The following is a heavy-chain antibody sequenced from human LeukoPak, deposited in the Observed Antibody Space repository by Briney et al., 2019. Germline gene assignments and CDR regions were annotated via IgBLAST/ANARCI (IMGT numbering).Heavy chain of an antibody. CDR3: ARYRDYNDSSGYFDY. CDR2: IKQDGSEK. V-gene: IGHV3-7*01. J-gene: IGHJ4*02. Sequence: GGSLRLSCAASGFTFSSYWMSWDRQAPGKGLEWVANIKQDGSEKYYVDSVKGRFTISRDNAKNSLYLQMNSLRAEDTAVYYCARYRDYNDSSGYFDYWGQGTLVTVSS. CDR1: GFTFSSYW. D-gene: IGHD3-22*01.